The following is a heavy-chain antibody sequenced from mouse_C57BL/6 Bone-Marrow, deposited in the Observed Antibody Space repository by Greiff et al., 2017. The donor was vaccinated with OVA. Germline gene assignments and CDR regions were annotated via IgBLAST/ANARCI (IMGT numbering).Heavy chain of an antibody. D-gene: IGHD1-1*01. J-gene: IGHJ4*01. Sequence: VQLQQSGPVLVKPGASVKMSCKASGYTFTDYYMNWVKQSHGKSLEWIGVINPYNGGTSYNQKFKGKATLTVDQSSSTAYMELNSLTSEDSAVYYCARDGTMDDWGQGTSATVSS. CDR1: GYTFTDYY. CDR2: INPYNGGT. V-gene: IGHV1-19*01. CDR3: ARDGTMDD.